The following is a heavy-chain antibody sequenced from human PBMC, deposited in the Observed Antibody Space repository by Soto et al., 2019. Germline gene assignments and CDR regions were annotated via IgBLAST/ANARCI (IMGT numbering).Heavy chain of an antibody. CDR1: GFSLSTSGVG. D-gene: IGHD1-1*01. J-gene: IGHJ4*02. CDR2: IYWDNDK. V-gene: IGHV2-5*02. CDR3: AHTNTTKSNDY. Sequence: QITLKESGPTLVKPTQTLTLTCTFSGFSLSTSGVGVGWIRQPPGKALEWLALIYWDNDKRYNPSLKSRLTITQDTYKNQVVLTITNMDPVDTATYYCAHTNTTKSNDYWGQGALVTVSS.